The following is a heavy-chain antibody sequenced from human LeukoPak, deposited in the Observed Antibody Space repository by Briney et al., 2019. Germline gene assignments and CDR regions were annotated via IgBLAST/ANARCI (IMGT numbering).Heavy chain of an antibody. CDR3: AKTSDQLLYSKFDF. D-gene: IGHD2-2*02. CDR1: GFTFSTYA. V-gene: IGHV3-23*01. CDR2: ITANSGST. J-gene: IGHJ4*02. Sequence: PGGSLRLSCAVSGFTFSTYAMTWVRQAPGKGLEWVSTITANSGSTFYADSVRGRFTISRDNSKNTLFLQMNSLRADDTAVYYCAKTSDQLLYSKFDFWGQGTLVTVSS.